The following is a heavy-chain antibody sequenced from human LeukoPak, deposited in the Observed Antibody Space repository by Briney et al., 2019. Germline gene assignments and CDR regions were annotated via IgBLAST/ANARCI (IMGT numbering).Heavy chain of an antibody. CDR2: ISWNSGSI. J-gene: IGHJ4*02. Sequence: PGGSLRLSCAASGFTFDDYAMHWVRQAPGKGLEWVSGISWNSGSIGYADSVKGRFTISRDNSKNTLYLQMNSLRAEDTAVYYCARERYFDYWGQGTLVTVSS. CDR1: GFTFDDYA. CDR3: ARERYFDY. V-gene: IGHV3-9*01.